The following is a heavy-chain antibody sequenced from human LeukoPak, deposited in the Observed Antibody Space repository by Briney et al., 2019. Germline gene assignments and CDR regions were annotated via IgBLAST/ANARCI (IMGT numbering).Heavy chain of an antibody. CDR1: GFTFSTYY. Sequence: GGSLRLSCAASGFTFSTYYMNWVRQAPGKGLEWVSYISSSSTTIHYADSVKGRFTISRDNSKNTLYLQMNSLRAEDTAVYYCAKPRGVYWGQGTLVTVSS. CDR2: ISSSSTTI. D-gene: IGHD1-14*01. V-gene: IGHV3-48*01. CDR3: AKPRGVY. J-gene: IGHJ4*02.